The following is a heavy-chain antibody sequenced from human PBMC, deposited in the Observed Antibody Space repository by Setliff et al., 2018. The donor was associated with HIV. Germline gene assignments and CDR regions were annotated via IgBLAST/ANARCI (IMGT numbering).Heavy chain of an antibody. CDR3: ASCGSDYYMDV. V-gene: IGHV1-18*01. CDR1: GYSFGSYG. J-gene: IGHJ6*03. CDR2: ISPYSGQT. Sequence: ASVKVSCKSSGYSFGSYGINWVRQAPRQGLEWMGWISPYSGQTTYAQKFQGRVTMTADTSTNTVHMELRSLRSDDTAVYYCASCGSDYYMDVWGRGTTVTVSS. D-gene: IGHD5-12*01.